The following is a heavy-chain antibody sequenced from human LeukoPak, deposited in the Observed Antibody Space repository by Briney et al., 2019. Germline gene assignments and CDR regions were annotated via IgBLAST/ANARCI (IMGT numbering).Heavy chain of an antibody. CDR3: ARRSSSSSRGWFDP. D-gene: IGHD6-13*01. Sequence: SETLSLTCTVSGGSISSYYWSWIRQPPGKGLEWIGYIYCSGSTNYNPSLKSRVTISVDTSKNQFSLKLSSVTAADTAVYYCARRSSSSSRGWFDPWGQGTLVTVSS. V-gene: IGHV4-59*08. CDR2: IYCSGST. CDR1: GGSISSYY. J-gene: IGHJ5*02.